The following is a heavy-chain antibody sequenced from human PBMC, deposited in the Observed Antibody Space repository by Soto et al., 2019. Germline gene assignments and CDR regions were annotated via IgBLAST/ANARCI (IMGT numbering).Heavy chain of an antibody. D-gene: IGHD6-13*01. CDR2: ISANGQGI. CDR3: AKDFSIAAAGTSGNFDY. J-gene: IGHJ4*02. CDR1: GFTFSINA. Sequence: LRLSCATSGFTFSINALSWVRQAPGKGLEWVSAISANGQGIYYADSVRGRFSISRDNSRNTVFLHMDSLRAEDTAVYYCAKDFSIAAAGTSGNFDYWGQGTLVTVSS. V-gene: IGHV3-23*01.